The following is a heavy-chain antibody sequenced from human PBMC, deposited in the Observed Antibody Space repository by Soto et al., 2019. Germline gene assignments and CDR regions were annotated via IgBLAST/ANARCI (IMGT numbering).Heavy chain of an antibody. CDR3: AKDLGGADYYYYGMDV. Sequence: GGSLRLSCAASGFTFSSYGMHWVRQAPGKGLEWVAVISYDGSNKYYADSVKGRFTISRDNSKNTLYLQMNSLRAEDTAVYYCAKDLGGADYYYYGMDVWGQGTTVTVSS. CDR1: GFTFSSYG. J-gene: IGHJ6*02. CDR2: ISYDGSNK. V-gene: IGHV3-30*18.